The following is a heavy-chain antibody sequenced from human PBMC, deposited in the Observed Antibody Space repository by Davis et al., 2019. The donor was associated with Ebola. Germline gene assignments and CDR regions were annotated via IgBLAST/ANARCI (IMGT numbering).Heavy chain of an antibody. CDR2: IKQDGGET. CDR3: AGGSGWSIDY. D-gene: IGHD6-19*01. V-gene: IGHV3-7*04. CDR1: GFTFSSYW. Sequence: PGGSLRLSCAVSGFTFSSYWMSWVRQAPGKGLEWVANIKQDGGETNYVDSVKGRFTISRDNAKNSLYLQMNSLRAEDTAVYYCAGGSGWSIDYWGQGTLVTVSS. J-gene: IGHJ4*02.